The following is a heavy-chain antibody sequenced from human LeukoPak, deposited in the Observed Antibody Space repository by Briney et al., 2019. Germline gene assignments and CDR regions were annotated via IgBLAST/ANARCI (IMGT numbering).Heavy chain of an antibody. V-gene: IGHV3-30-3*01. CDR1: GFTFSSYA. CDR3: ARDMTPLPGTQFDY. Sequence: GGPLRLSCAASGFTFSSYAMHWVRQAPGKGLEWVAVISYDGSNKYYADSVKGRFTISRDNSKNTLYLQMNSLRAEDTAVYYCARDMTPLPGTQFDYWGQGTLVTVSS. D-gene: IGHD2-2*01. J-gene: IGHJ4*02. CDR2: ISYDGSNK.